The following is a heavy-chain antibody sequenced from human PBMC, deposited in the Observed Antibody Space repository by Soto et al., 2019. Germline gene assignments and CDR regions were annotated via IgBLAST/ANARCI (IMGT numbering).Heavy chain of an antibody. CDR1: GGSFSGYY. D-gene: IGHD3-3*01. J-gene: IGHJ6*02. Sequence: KPSETLSLTCAVYGGSFSGYYWSWIRQPPGKGLEWIGEINHSGSTNYNPSLKSRVTISVDTSKNQFSLKLSSVTAADTAVYYCARGINITIFGVATLYYYYGMDVWGQGTTVTVSS. CDR3: ARGINITIFGVATLYYYYGMDV. V-gene: IGHV4-34*01. CDR2: INHSGST.